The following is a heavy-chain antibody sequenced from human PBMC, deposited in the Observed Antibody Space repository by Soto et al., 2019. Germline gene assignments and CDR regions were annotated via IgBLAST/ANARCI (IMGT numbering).Heavy chain of an antibody. CDR3: ATHQEYTSSWYRFDY. J-gene: IGHJ4*02. V-gene: IGHV4-39*01. D-gene: IGHD6-13*01. Sequence: QLQLQESGPGLVKPSETLSLTCTVPGGSISSSSYYWGWIRQPPGKGLEWIGSISYSGSTSYNPSLKSRDTITVGTSNNQCTLKLRSVTASDTAVYYCATHQEYTSSWYRFDYWGQGTLVTVSS. CDR1: GGSISSSSYY. CDR2: ISYSGST.